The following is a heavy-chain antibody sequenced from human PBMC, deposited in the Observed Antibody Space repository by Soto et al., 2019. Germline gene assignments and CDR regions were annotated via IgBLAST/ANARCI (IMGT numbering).Heavy chain of an antibody. Sequence: QMQLVESGGGVVQPGTSLRLSCAASGFTFSSYGMHWVRQAPGKGLEWVAVIYYDGSVQYYADSVRGRFTISRDNSRNTLYLQMNSLRTEDTAVYYCVKAGVGAPGTNWHLGHWGRGTLVTVSS. CDR1: GFTFSSYG. D-gene: IGHD1-26*01. CDR2: IYYDGSVQ. J-gene: IGHJ2*01. CDR3: VKAGVGAPGTNWHLGH. V-gene: IGHV3-33*06.